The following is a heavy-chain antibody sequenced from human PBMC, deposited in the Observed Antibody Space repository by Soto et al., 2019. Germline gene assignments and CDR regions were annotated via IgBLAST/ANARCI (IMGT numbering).Heavy chain of an antibody. Sequence: GSLRLSCAASGFIFSSYGMHWVRRAPGKGLEWVAVISYDGSNKYYADSVKGRFTISRDNSKNTLYLQMNSLRAEDTAVYYCAKEQNDYGDPDAFDIWGQGTMVTVSS. J-gene: IGHJ3*02. V-gene: IGHV3-30*18. D-gene: IGHD4-17*01. CDR3: AKEQNDYGDPDAFDI. CDR2: ISYDGSNK. CDR1: GFIFSSYG.